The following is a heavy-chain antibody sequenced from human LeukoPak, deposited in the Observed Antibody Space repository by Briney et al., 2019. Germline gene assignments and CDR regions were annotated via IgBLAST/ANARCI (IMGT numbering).Heavy chain of an antibody. CDR2: IKEDGSDK. CDR1: GFTFSSYW. CDR3: ARDFGSLEDYFDY. J-gene: IGHJ4*02. V-gene: IGHV3-7*01. D-gene: IGHD3-10*01. Sequence: GGSLRLSCAASGFTFSSYWMSWVRQPPGKGLEWVASIKEDGSDKYYVDSVKGRFTISRDNAKNSLYLQMKSLRADDTAVYYCARDFGSLEDYFDYWGQGTLVTVSS.